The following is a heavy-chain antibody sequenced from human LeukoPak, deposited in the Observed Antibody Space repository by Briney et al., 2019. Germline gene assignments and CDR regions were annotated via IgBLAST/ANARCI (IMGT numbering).Heavy chain of an antibody. CDR1: GGSISSSNW. J-gene: IGHJ4*02. CDR3: ARFDADWRRFDY. V-gene: IGHV4-4*02. CDR2: IFHSGST. D-gene: IGHD3/OR15-3a*01. Sequence: PSETLSLTCAVSGGSISSSNWWSWVRQPPGKGLEWIGEIFHSGSTNYNPSLRSRVTISVDKSKNQFSLKLSSVTAADTAVYYCARFDADWRRFDYWGQGTLLTVSS.